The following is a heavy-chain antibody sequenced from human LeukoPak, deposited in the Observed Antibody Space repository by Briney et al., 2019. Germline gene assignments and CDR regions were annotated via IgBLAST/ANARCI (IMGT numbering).Heavy chain of an antibody. V-gene: IGHV1-2*02. CDR3: ARDLYSSGWTDAFDI. J-gene: IGHJ3*02. CDR2: IKPNSGDT. CDR1: GYTFTGYY. Sequence: ASVKVSCKASGYTFTGYYMHWVRQAPGQGLEWMGWIKPNSGDTNYSQKFQGRVSMTRDTSINTAYMELSRLTSDDTAVYYCARDLYSSGWTDAFDIWGQGTMVTVSS. D-gene: IGHD6-19*01.